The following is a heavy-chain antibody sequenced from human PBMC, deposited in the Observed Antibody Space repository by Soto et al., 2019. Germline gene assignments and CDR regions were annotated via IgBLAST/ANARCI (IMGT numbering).Heavy chain of an antibody. CDR1: GFTFDDYT. V-gene: IGHV3-43*01. CDR3: AKNHEQLAFYYGMDV. Sequence: PVGSLRLSCAASGFTFDDYTMHWVRQAPGKGLEWVSLISWDGGSTYYADSVKGRFTISRDNSKNSLYLQMNSLRTEDTALYYCAKNHEQLAFYYGMDVWGQGTTVTVSS. CDR2: ISWDGGST. D-gene: IGHD6-6*01. J-gene: IGHJ6*02.